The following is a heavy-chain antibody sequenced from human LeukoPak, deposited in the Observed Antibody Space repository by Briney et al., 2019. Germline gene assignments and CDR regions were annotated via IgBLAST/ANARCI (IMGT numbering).Heavy chain of an antibody. CDR1: GYTFTSYG. CDR3: TRCPTYSSSWYLTFDN. Sequence: ASVKVSCKASGYTFTSYGISWVRQAPGQGLEWMGWINPNTGGTNYAEKFQGRVTMTRDTSISTAYMELSRLRSDDTAVYYCTRCPTYSSSWYLTFDNWGRGTLVTVSS. D-gene: IGHD6-13*01. V-gene: IGHV1-2*02. CDR2: INPNTGGT. J-gene: IGHJ4*02.